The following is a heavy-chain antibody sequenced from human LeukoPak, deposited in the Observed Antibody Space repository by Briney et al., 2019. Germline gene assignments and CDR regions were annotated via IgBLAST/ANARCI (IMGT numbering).Heavy chain of an antibody. CDR1: GGTFSSYA. D-gene: IGHD3-3*01. V-gene: IGHV1-69*13. CDR2: IIPIFGTA. CDR3: ARTSQVTIFGVVSAFDI. Sequence: SVKVSCKASGGTFSSYAISWVRQAPGQGLEWMGGIIPIFGTANYAQKFQGRVTITADESTSTAYVELSSLRSEDTAVYYCARTSQVTIFGVVSAFDIWGQGTMVTVSS. J-gene: IGHJ3*02.